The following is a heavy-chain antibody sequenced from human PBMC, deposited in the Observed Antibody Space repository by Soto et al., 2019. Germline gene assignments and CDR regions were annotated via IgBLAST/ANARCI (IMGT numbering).Heavy chain of an antibody. CDR3: ATAGQFRFDN. V-gene: IGHV3-74*01. J-gene: IGHJ4*02. Sequence: GSLRLSCEASVFTLSTYWMHWVRQAPGQGLVWLSRINADGRTTNYADSVRGRFTISRDNAKNTLFLQVNSLRAEDTAVYYCATAGQFRFDNWGQGALVTVSS. CDR1: VFTLSTYW. CDR2: INADGRTT. D-gene: IGHD2-21*01.